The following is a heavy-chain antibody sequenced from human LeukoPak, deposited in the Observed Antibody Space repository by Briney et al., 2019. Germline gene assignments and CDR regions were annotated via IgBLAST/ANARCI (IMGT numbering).Heavy chain of an antibody. D-gene: IGHD3-22*01. Sequence: GASVKVSCKASGYTFTSYGISWVRQAPGQGLEWMGWISAYNGNTNYAQKLQGRVTMTTDTSTSTAYMELRSLRSDDTAVYYCARVLLTMIVVVKDRYLDYWGQGTLVTVSS. J-gene: IGHJ4*02. V-gene: IGHV1-18*01. CDR1: GYTFTSYG. CDR2: ISAYNGNT. CDR3: ARVLLTMIVVVKDRYLDY.